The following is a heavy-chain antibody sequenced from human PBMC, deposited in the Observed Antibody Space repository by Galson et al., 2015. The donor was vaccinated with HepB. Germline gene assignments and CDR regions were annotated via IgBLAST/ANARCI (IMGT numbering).Heavy chain of an antibody. Sequence: SLRLSCAASGFTFSNSDMNWVHQAPGKGLEWVSGVSWNGSRTHYADSVKGRFIISRDNSRNTLYLQTNSLRAEDTAVYYCVRNGILLWFGELKYHSPYYYYGMDVWGQGTTVTASS. V-gene: IGHV3-35*01. CDR2: VSWNGSRT. CDR3: VRNGILLWFGELKYHSPYYYYGMDV. J-gene: IGHJ6*02. CDR1: GFTFSNSD. D-gene: IGHD3-10*01.